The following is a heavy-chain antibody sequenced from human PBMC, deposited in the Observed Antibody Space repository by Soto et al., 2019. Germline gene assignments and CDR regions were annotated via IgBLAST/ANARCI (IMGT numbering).Heavy chain of an antibody. J-gene: IGHJ3*02. V-gene: IGHV3-21*01. CDR2: ISSSSSYI. CDR1: GFTFSSYS. Sequence: GGSLRLSCAASGFTFSSYSMNWVRQAPGKGLEWVSSISSSSSYIYYADSVKGRFTISRDNVKNTLYLQMNSLRAEDTAIYYCARSLGSKNAFDIWGPGTKVTVSS. CDR3: ARSLGSKNAFDI. D-gene: IGHD3-16*01.